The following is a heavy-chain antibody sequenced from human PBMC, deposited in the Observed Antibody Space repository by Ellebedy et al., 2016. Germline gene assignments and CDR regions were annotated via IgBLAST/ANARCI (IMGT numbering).Heavy chain of an antibody. CDR3: ARSPGIVVVPAAIDYGPDY. Sequence: SETLSLTXTVSGGSISSGGYYWSWIRQHPGKGLEWIGYIYYSGSTYYNPSLKSRVTISVDTSKNQFSLKLSSVTAADTAVYYCARSPGIVVVPAAIDYGPDYWGQGTLVTVSS. J-gene: IGHJ4*02. D-gene: IGHD2-2*01. CDR2: IYYSGST. CDR1: GGSISSGGYY. V-gene: IGHV4-31*03.